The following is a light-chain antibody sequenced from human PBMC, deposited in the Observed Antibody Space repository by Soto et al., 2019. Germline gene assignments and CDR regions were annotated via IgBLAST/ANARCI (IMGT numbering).Light chain of an antibody. CDR3: QQLNSYPS. CDR1: QGISNY. CDR2: AAS. Sequence: DIQLTQSPSFLSASVGDRVTITCRASQGISNYLAWYQQKPGRAPNLLIYAASTLQSGVPSRFSGSGFGTEFTLTISSLQPEDFATYYCQQLNSYPSFGPGTKVEIK. V-gene: IGKV1-9*01. J-gene: IGKJ3*01.